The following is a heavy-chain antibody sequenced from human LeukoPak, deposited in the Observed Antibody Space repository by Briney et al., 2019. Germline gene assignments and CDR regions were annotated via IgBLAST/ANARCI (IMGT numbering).Heavy chain of an antibody. D-gene: IGHD6-13*01. CDR2: IIPIFGTA. J-gene: IGHJ6*02. CDR1: GGTFSSYA. Sequence: GASVNVSCKASGGTFSSYAISWVRQAPGQGLEWMGGIIPIFGTANYAQKFQGRVTITADESTSTAYMELSSLRSEDTAVYYCAIGPGYSSSWYYYYYGMDVWGQGTTVTVSS. CDR3: AIGPGYSSSWYYYYYGMDV. V-gene: IGHV1-69*01.